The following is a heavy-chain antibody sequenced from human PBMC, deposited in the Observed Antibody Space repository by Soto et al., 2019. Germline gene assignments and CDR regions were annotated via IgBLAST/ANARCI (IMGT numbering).Heavy chain of an antibody. J-gene: IGHJ6*02. V-gene: IGHV3-74*01. Sequence: PGGSLRLSCAASGFTFSSYWMHWVRQAPGKGLVWVSRINSDGSSTSYADSVKGRFTISRDNAKNTLYLQMNSLRAEDTAVYYCASVAAARPYYYYGMDVWGQGTTVTVSS. D-gene: IGHD6-6*01. CDR2: INSDGSST. CDR3: ASVAAARPYYYYGMDV. CDR1: GFTFSSYW.